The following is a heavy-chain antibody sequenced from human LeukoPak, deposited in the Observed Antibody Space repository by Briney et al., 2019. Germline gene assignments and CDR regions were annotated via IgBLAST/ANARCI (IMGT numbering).Heavy chain of an antibody. CDR2: IYTSGST. D-gene: IGHD3-3*01. J-gene: IGHJ3*02. Sequence: PSETLSFTCTVSGGSISSYYWSWIRQPAGKGLEWIGRIYTSGSTNYNPSLKSRVTMSVDTSKNQFSLKLSSVTAADTAVYYCARGAAGITIFGVANGGAFDIWGQGTMVTVSS. CDR1: GGSISSYY. CDR3: ARGAAGITIFGVANGGAFDI. V-gene: IGHV4-4*07.